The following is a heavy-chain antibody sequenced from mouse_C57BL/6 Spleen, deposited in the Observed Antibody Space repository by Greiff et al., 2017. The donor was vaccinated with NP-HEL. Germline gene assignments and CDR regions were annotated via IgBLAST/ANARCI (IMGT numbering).Heavy chain of an antibody. CDR3: ANSDGCDVYYAMGY. D-gene: IGHD2-2*01. V-gene: IGHV1-53*01. CDR2: INPSNGGT. Sequence: QVQLQQPGTELVKPGASVKLSCKASGYTFTSYWMHWVKQRPGHGLEWIGNINPSNGGTNYNEKFKSKATLTVDKSSSKAYMQLSSLTSEDSAVYYCANSDGCDVYYAMGYWGQGTSVTVAS. J-gene: IGHJ4*01. CDR1: GYTFTSYW.